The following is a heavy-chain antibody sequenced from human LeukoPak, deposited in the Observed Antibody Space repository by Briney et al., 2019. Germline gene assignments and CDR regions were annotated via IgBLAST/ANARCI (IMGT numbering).Heavy chain of an antibody. CDR3: ARDRGGGYCSGGSCYFDY. CDR1: GFTFSDYY. D-gene: IGHD2-15*01. J-gene: IGHJ4*02. Sequence: GGSLRLSCAASGFTFSDYYMSWVRQAPGKGLEWLSYISRRGNTIYYAGSVRGRFTVSRDNAQNSLYLQMNSLRAEDTAVYYCARDRGGGYCSGGSCYFDYWGQGTLVTVSS. CDR2: ISRRGNTI. V-gene: IGHV3-11*04.